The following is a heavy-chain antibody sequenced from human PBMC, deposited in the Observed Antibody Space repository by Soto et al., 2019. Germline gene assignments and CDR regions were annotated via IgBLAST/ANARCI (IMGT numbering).Heavy chain of an antibody. CDR2: ISAYNGDT. D-gene: IGHD5-18*01. CDR1: GYTFTSSG. Sequence: GQLVQSGAEVKRPGASVKVSCRASGYTFTSSGISWVRQAPGQGLEWMGWISAYNGDTKLSQKFEARVSMTTDTSTNTAYIELRSLRSDDTADYYCARDSVTHKAIVTWAFDIWGQGTMVTVSS. CDR3: ARDSVTHKAIVTWAFDI. V-gene: IGHV1-18*01. J-gene: IGHJ3*02.